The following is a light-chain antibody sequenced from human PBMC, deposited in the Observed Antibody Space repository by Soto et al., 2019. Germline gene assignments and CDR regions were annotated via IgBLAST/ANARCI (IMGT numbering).Light chain of an antibody. J-gene: IGKJ1*01. Sequence: EVVMTQSAAILSVSPGERATLSCRASQSVNANLAWYQQMPGQAPRLLIHGASNRATGIPARFSGSGFGTEFILTISSLQSEDFAVYYCQQYNTWLWTFGQGTKVEI. CDR3: QQYNTWLWT. CDR2: GAS. V-gene: IGKV3-15*01. CDR1: QSVNAN.